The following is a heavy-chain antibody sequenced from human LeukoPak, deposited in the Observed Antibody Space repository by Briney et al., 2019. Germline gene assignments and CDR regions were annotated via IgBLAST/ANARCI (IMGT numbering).Heavy chain of an antibody. Sequence: SETLSLTCTVSGGSINSYYWSWIRQPPGKGLEWIGNIYYSGNTNYNPSLKSRVTISVDTSKNQFSLKLSSVTAADTAVYYCARGAVVVAATPLGPIDYWGQGTLVTVSS. J-gene: IGHJ4*02. D-gene: IGHD2-15*01. CDR2: IYYSGNT. CDR1: GGSINSYY. CDR3: ARGAVVVAATPLGPIDY. V-gene: IGHV4-59*12.